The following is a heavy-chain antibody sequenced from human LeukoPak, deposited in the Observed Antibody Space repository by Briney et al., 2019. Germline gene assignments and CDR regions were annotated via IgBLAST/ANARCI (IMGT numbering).Heavy chain of an antibody. CDR1: GFTFSSYT. CDR3: ARGLHYYYYGMDV. CDR2: ISYDGSNK. D-gene: IGHD3-10*01. V-gene: IGHV3-30-3*01. Sequence: GGSLRLACAASGFTFSSYTMHWVRQAPGKGLEWVAVISYDGSNKYYADSVKGRFTISRDNSKNTLYLQMNSLRAEDTAVYYCARGLHYYYYGMDVWGQGTTVTVSS. J-gene: IGHJ6*02.